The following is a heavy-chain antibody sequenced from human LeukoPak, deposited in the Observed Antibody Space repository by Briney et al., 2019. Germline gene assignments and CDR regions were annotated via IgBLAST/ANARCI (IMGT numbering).Heavy chain of an antibody. CDR3: ARDHMVRGVIRPFDY. CDR1: GFTFGSYG. D-gene: IGHD3-10*01. CDR2: IWYDGSSR. J-gene: IGHJ4*02. Sequence: GGSLRLSCAASGFTFGSYGMHWVRQAPGKGLEWVAVIWYDGSSRNYADSVKGRFTISRDNSKNTLYLQMNSLRIEDTAVYSCARDHMVRGVIRPFDYWGQGTLVTVSS. V-gene: IGHV3-33*01.